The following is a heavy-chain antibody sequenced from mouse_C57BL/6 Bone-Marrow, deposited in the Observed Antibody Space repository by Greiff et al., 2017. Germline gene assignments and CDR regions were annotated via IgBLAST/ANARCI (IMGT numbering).Heavy chain of an antibody. V-gene: IGHV1-54*01. Sequence: QVQLKESGAELVRPGTSVKVSCKASGYAFTNYLIEWVKQRPGQGLEWIGVIKPGSGGTNYNEKFKGKATLTADKSSSTAYMQLSSLTSEDAAVYFCARGGGFAYWGQGTLVTVSA. CDR2: IKPGSGGT. J-gene: IGHJ3*01. CDR3: ARGGGFAY. CDR1: GYAFTNYL.